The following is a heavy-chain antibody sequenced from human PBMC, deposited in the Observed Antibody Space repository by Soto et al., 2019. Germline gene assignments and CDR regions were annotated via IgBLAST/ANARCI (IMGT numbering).Heavy chain of an antibody. J-gene: IGHJ6*02. CDR1: GGSISSSSYY. V-gene: IGHV4-39*01. CDR2: IYYSGST. CDR3: ARQRYIAVAGYYYYGMDV. Sequence: SETLSLTCTVSGGSISSSSYYWGWIRQPPGKGLEWIGSIYYSGSTYYNPSLKSRVTISVDTSKNQFSLKLSSVTAADTAVYSCARQRYIAVAGYYYYGMDVWGRGTTVT. D-gene: IGHD6-19*01.